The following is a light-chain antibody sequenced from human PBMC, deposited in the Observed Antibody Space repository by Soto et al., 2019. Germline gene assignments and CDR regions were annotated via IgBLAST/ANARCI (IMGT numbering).Light chain of an antibody. CDR1: QCVSYY. J-gene: IGKJ4*01. CDR2: GTS. Sequence: EIVLTQSPGTLALSGGERATLSGRASQCVSYYLAWYQQKPGQAPRLLIHGTSNRATGIPDRFSGSGSGTDFPLTFSRLEPEDFAVYYREYYGASITCGRGTKGDIK. CDR3: EYYGASIT. V-gene: IGKV3-20*01.